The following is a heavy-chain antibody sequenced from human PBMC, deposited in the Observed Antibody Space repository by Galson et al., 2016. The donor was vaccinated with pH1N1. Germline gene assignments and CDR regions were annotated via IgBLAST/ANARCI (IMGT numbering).Heavy chain of an antibody. D-gene: IGHD6-19*01. CDR1: GGSISSSTYF. Sequence: ETLSLTCTVSGGSISSSTYFWGWIRQPPGKGLEWIGSIYYSGSTNYNPSLNSRVTISADSSNNQFSLKLSSVTAADTAMYYCARHSTYSSGWYGGIKFDYWGQGALVTVS. CDR2: IYYSGST. J-gene: IGHJ4*02. V-gene: IGHV4-39*01. CDR3: ARHSTYSSGWYGGIKFDY.